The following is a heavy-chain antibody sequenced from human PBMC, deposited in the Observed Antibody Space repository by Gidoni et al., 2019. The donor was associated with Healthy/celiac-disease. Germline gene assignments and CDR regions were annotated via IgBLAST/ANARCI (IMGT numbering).Heavy chain of an antibody. CDR2: INHSGST. D-gene: IGHD3-22*01. V-gene: IGHV4-34*01. CDR1: GGSFSGYY. J-gene: IGHJ4*02. Sequence: QVQLQQWGAGLLKPSETLSLTCAVYGGSFSGYYWSWIRQPPGKGLEWIGEINHSGSTNYKPSLKSRVTISVDTSKNQFSLKLSSVTAADTAVYYCARGGYYDTPYYFDYWGQGNLVTVSS. CDR3: ARGGYYDTPYYFDY.